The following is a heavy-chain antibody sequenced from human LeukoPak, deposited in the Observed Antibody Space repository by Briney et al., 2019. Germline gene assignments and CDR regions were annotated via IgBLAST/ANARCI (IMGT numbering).Heavy chain of an antibody. D-gene: IGHD3-22*01. J-gene: IGHJ4*02. Sequence: SETLSLTCTVSNGSISSYYWSWIRQPPGKGLECIGNIYYSGSTNYNPSLKSRVTISVDTSKNQFSLKLSSVTAADTAVYYCARDPGGDYYDSSGYRGGWGQGTLVTVSS. CDR2: IYYSGST. CDR1: NGSISSYY. CDR3: ARDPGGDYYDSSGYRGG. V-gene: IGHV4-59*12.